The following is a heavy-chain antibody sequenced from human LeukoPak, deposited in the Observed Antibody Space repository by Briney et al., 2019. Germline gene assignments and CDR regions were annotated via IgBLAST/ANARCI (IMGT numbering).Heavy chain of an antibody. D-gene: IGHD5-24*01. CDR3: ARHGEMAVITHLDY. CDR2: IYYSGST. V-gene: IGHV4-39*01. Sequence: SETLSLTCTVSGVSISRTTYHWGWIRQPPGKGLEWIGTIYYSGSTYYNPSLKSRVTISVDTSKNQFSLKLISVTAADTAVYYCARHGEMAVITHLDYWGQGILVTVSS. CDR1: GVSISRTTYH. J-gene: IGHJ4*02.